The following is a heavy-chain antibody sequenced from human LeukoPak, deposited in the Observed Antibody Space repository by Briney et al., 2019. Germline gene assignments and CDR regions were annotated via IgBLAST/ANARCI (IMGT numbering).Heavy chain of an antibody. CDR2: MNPNSGNT. J-gene: IGHJ4*02. D-gene: IGHD3-22*01. CDR3: ARAKYYDSSGYPLDY. CDR1: GYTFTSYD. Sequence: GASVKVSCEASGYTFTSYDINWVRQATGQGPEWMGWMNPNSGNTGYAQKFQGRVTITRNTSISTAYMELSSLRSEDTAVYYCARAKYYDSSGYPLDYWGQGTLVTVSS. V-gene: IGHV1-8*03.